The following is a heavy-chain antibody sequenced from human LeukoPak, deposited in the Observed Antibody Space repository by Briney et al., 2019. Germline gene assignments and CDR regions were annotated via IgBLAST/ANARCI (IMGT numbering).Heavy chain of an antibody. D-gene: IGHD6-13*01. CDR1: GFTFGDYA. CDR3: TRGRYSSSWWVN. V-gene: IGHV3-49*04. J-gene: IGHJ4*02. Sequence: GGSLRLPCTASGFTFGDYAMSWVRQAPGKGLEWVGFIRSKAYGGTTEYAASVKGRFTISRDDSKSIAYLQMNSLKTEDTAVYYCTRGRYSSSWWVNWGQGTLVTVSS. CDR2: IRSKAYGGTT.